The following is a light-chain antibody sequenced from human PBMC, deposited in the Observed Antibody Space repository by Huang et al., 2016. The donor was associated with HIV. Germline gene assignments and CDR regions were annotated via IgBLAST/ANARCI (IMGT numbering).Light chain of an antibody. J-gene: IGKJ1*01. Sequence: DIQMTQSPASLSASVGDRVTITCRATQSISNYVNWYQQKPGKAPTHLIYGASTLQSGVPSRFSCSGSGTDFTLTISSLQPEDFTTYYCQQSYNTPPTFGQGTKVEI. CDR3: QQSYNTPPT. V-gene: IGKV1-39*01. CDR1: QSISNY. CDR2: GAS.